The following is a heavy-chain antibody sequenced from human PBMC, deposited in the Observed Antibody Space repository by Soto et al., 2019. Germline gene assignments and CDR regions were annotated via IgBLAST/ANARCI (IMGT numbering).Heavy chain of an antibody. CDR3: ARDRNDSSGYYLVATYYFDY. Sequence: QVQLVESGGGVVQPGRSLRLSCAASGFTFSSYAMHWVRQAPGKGLEWVAVISYDGSNKYYADSVKGRFTISRDNSKNTLYLQTNSLRAEDTAVYYCARDRNDSSGYYLVATYYFDYWGQGTLVTVSS. CDR1: GFTFSSYA. J-gene: IGHJ4*02. D-gene: IGHD3-22*01. V-gene: IGHV3-30-3*01. CDR2: ISYDGSNK.